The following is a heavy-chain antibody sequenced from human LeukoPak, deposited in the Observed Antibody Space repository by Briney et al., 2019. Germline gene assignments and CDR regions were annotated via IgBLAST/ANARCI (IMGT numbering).Heavy chain of an antibody. CDR1: GFTFSSYS. D-gene: IGHD6-19*01. V-gene: IGHV3-21*01. Sequence: PGGSLRLSCAASGFTFSSYSMNWVRQAPGKGLEWVSSISSSSSYIYYADSVKGRFTISRDNAKNSLYLQMNSLRAEDTAVYYCASQLSSVAVARGADYWGQGTLVTVSS. J-gene: IGHJ4*02. CDR2: ISSSSSYI. CDR3: ASQLSSVAVARGADY.